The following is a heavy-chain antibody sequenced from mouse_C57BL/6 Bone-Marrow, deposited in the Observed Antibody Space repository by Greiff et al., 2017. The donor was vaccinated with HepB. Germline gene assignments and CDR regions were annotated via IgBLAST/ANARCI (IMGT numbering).Heavy chain of an antibody. CDR1: GYTFTSYW. Sequence: VKLQQPGAELVKPGASVKLSCKASGYTFTSYWMQWVKQRPGQGLEWIGEIDPSDSYTNYNQKFKGKATLTVDTSSSTAYMQLSSLTSEDSAVYYCFAQATYAMDYWGQGTSVTVSS. V-gene: IGHV1-50*01. J-gene: IGHJ4*01. D-gene: IGHD3-2*02. CDR3: FAQATYAMDY. CDR2: IDPSDSYT.